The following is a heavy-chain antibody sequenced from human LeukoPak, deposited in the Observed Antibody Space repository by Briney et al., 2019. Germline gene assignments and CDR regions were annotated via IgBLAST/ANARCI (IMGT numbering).Heavy chain of an antibody. CDR2: ISAYNGNT. Sequence: ASVKVSCKASGYTFTSYGISWVRQAPGQGLECMGWISAYNGNTNYAQKLQGRVTMTTDTSTSTAYTELRSLRSDDTAVYYCARDHDSGYDIPRSFDPWGQGTLVTVSS. D-gene: IGHD5-12*01. V-gene: IGHV1-18*01. CDR3: ARDHDSGYDIPRSFDP. CDR1: GYTFTSYG. J-gene: IGHJ5*02.